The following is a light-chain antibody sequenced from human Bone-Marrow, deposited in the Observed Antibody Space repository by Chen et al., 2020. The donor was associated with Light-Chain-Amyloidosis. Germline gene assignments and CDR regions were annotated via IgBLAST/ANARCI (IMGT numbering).Light chain of an antibody. J-gene: IGLJ3*02. CDR2: KDT. V-gene: IGLV3-27*01. Sequence: SYELTQPSSVSVSPGQTAKITCPGDLLAKNYVRWLQQKPGQAPVLVIYKDTERPSGIPERFSGSSSETTATLTVSGAQVDDEADYHCYSATDDSLGVFGGGTRLTVL. CDR3: YSATDDSLGV. CDR1: LLAKNY.